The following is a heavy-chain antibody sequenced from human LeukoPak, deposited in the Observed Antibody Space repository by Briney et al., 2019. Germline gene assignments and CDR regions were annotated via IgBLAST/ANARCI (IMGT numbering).Heavy chain of an antibody. CDR1: GIIITSYW. CDR2: IKQDGSEK. V-gene: IGHV3-7*01. CDR3: ASHSYGYNH. J-gene: IGHJ5*02. D-gene: IGHD3-16*01. Sequence: PGGSLRLSCAASGIIITSYWMSWVRQPPGKGLEWVANIKQDGSEKNYVDSVKGRFTIFRDNARNSLYLQMNSLRAGDTAVYYCASHSYGYNHWGQGTLVIVSS.